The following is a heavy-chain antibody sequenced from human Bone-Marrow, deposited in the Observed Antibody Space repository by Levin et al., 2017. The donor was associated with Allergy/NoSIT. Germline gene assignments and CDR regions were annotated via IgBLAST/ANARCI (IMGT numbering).Heavy chain of an antibody. CDR1: GYTFTQYH. J-gene: IGHJ5*02. CDR3: ARVSLVYAMRFFDP. V-gene: IGHV1-3*04. D-gene: IGHD2-8*01. CDR2: LNTANGNT. Sequence: ASVKVSCKASGYTFTQYHIYWLRQAPGQRLEWMGWLNTANGNTKYSEKLQGRFTITRDTSASLAYMELSNLTSEDTAVYYCARVSLVYAMRFFDPWGQGTLVTVSS.